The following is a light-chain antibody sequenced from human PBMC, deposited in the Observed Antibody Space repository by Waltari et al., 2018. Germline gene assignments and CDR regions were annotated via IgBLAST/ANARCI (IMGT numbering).Light chain of an antibody. CDR2: RDN. Sequence: SFDLTQPLSVSVALGQTARLTCGGDNIGSRNVHWYQQKPGQAPILVIYRDNNRPSGIPERFSGSNSGNTATLSISRAQAGDEADYFCQVCDSSSNAVFGGGTKLTVL. V-gene: IGLV3-9*01. J-gene: IGLJ2*01. CDR1: NIGSRN. CDR3: QVCDSSSNAV.